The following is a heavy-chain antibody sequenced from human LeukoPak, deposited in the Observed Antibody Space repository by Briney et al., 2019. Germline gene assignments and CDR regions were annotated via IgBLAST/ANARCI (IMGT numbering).Heavy chain of an antibody. J-gene: IGHJ6*02. CDR1: GGSISSGGYY. CDR2: IYYSGST. Sequence: PSETLSLTCTVSGGSISSGGYYWSWIRQHPGKGLEWIGYIYYSGSTYYNPSLKSRVTISVDTSKNQFSLKLISVTAADTAVYYCARDHIHADYYGMDVWGQGTTVTVSS. CDR3: ARDHIHADYYGMDV. V-gene: IGHV4-31*03.